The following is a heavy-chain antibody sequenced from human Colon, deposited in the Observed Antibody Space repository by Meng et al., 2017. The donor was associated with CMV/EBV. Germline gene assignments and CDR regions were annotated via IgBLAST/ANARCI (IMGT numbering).Heavy chain of an antibody. V-gene: IGHV4-59*01. CDR1: GGSISDYH. Sequence: GSLRLSCNVSGGSISDYHWTWIRQPPGMGLEWIGYIYYTGTTYYNPSLKSRVTISVDTSKNHFSLKLSSVTAADTAVYYCARDSASGSYRGWFDPWGQGTLVTVSS. CDR3: ARDSASGSYRGWFDP. D-gene: IGHD1-26*01. CDR2: IYYTGTT. J-gene: IGHJ5*02.